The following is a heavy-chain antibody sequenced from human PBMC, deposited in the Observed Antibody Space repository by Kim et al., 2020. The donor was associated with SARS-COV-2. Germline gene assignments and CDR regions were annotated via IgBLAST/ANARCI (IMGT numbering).Heavy chain of an antibody. CDR3: ARVSYILTGWDWFDP. J-gene: IGHJ5*02. V-gene: IGHV3-30*07. Sequence: DSVKGRFTISRDNSKNTLYLQMNSLRAEDTAVYYCARVSYILTGWDWFDPWGQGTLVTVSS. D-gene: IGHD3-9*01.